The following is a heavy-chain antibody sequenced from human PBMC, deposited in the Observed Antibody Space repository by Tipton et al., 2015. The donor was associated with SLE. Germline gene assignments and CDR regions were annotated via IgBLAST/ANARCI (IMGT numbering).Heavy chain of an antibody. V-gene: IGHV4-39*07. CDR3: ARALRVDAFDI. CDR2: IYHRGNT. D-gene: IGHD4-17*01. J-gene: IGHJ3*02. CDR1: GGTISSDPYY. Sequence: LRLSCTVSGGTISSDPYYWGWIRQPPGKGLEWIGSIYHRGNTYYNPSLKSRVAVSVDTSKNQFSLKLSSVTAADTAVYYCARALRVDAFDIWGQGTMVTVSS.